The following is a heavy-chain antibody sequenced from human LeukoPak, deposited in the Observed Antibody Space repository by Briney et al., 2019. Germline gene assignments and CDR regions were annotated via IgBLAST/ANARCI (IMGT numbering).Heavy chain of an antibody. V-gene: IGHV3-7*01. CDR1: GFTFSSYW. CDR2: IKQDGSEK. CDR3: ARVGDIVVVVAASGYFDY. J-gene: IGHJ4*02. D-gene: IGHD2-15*01. Sequence: GGSLRLSCAASGFTFSSYWMSWVRQAPGKGLEWVANIKQDGSEKYYVDSVKGRFTISRDNAKNSLYLQMNSLRAEDTAVYYCARVGDIVVVVAASGYFDYWGQGTLVTVSS.